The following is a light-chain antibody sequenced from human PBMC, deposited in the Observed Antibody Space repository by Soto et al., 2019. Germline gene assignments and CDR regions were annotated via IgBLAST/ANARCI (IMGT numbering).Light chain of an antibody. CDR2: GSS. CDR3: QSYDISLINYV. J-gene: IGLJ1*01. V-gene: IGLV1-40*01. Sequence: QSSLTQPPSVSAAPGQRVTISCTGSTSNIGADYDVHWYQQLPGTVPTLLIYGSSDRASGVPDRFSGSKSGCSASLAITGLQAEDEADYYGQSYDISLINYVFGTGTKVTVL. CDR1: TSNIGADYD.